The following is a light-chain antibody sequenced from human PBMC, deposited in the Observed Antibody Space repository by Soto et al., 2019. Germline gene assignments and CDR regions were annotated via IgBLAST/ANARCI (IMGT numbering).Light chain of an antibody. J-gene: IGKJ2*01. CDR1: QRVSNSY. CDR3: QQYERPPFA. V-gene: IGKV3-20*01. Sequence: EIVLTQSPGTLSLFPGDRATLSCRASQRVSNSYLAWFQQKPGQAPRHLIYDASSRAAGVPDRVSGGGSGTDFTLTISALEPEDFALYFCQQYERPPFAFGQGTRLEI. CDR2: DAS.